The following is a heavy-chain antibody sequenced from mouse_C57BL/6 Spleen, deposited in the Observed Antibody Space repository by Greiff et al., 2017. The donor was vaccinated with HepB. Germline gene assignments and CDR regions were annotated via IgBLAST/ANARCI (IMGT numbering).Heavy chain of an antibody. V-gene: IGHV1-80*01. CDR1: GYAFSSYW. Sequence: VQLVESGAELVKPGASVKISCKASGYAFSSYWMNWVKQRPGKGLEWIGQIYPGDGDTNYNGKFKGKATLTADKSSSTAYMQLSSLTSEDSAVYVCARHYGSSRYFDVWGTGTTVTVSS. J-gene: IGHJ1*03. CDR3: ARHYGSSRYFDV. D-gene: IGHD1-1*01. CDR2: IYPGDGDT.